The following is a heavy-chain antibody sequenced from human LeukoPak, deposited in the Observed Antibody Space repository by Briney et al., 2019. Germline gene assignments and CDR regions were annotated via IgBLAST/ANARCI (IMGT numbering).Heavy chain of an antibody. D-gene: IGHD4-17*01. J-gene: IGHJ4*02. V-gene: IGHV1-46*01. CDR2: INPSGGST. CDR1: GYTFTSYY. Sequence: ASLKLSCKASGYTFTSYYMHWVRQAPGQGLEWMGIINPSGGSTSYAQKFQGRVTMTRDTSTSTVYMELSSLRSEDTAVYYCARGYGDYDFDYWGQGTLVTVSS. CDR3: ARGYGDYDFDY.